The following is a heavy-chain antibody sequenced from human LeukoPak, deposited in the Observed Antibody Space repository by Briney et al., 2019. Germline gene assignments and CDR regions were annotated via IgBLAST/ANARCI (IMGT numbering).Heavy chain of an antibody. CDR3: ARGDDGPTHYFDY. D-gene: IGHD4/OR15-4a*01. CDR1: GGSFSGFY. J-gene: IGHJ4*02. CDR2: INDSGNS. Sequence: SETLSLACAVYGGSFSGFYWSWIRQPPGTGLEWIGDINDSGNSKYNPSLKSRVTISVDPSKNQFSLKVISVTAADTAVYYCARGDDGPTHYFDYWGQGTLVTVSS. V-gene: IGHV4-34*01.